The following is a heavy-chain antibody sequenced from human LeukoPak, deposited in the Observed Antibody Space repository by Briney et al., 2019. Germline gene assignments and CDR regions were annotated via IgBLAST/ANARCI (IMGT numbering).Heavy chain of an antibody. D-gene: IGHD3-16*01. CDR1: GFTFTNYW. CDR2: INGDGSTT. V-gene: IGHV3-74*01. CDR3: ARETWGGLDY. J-gene: IGHJ4*02. Sequence: PGGSLRLSCAASGFTFTNYWMHWVRQAPGEGLMWLSRINGDGSTTSYAGSVKGRFTISRDSAKNTLYLQLNTLRAEDTAVYYCARETWGGLDYWGQGTLVSVSS.